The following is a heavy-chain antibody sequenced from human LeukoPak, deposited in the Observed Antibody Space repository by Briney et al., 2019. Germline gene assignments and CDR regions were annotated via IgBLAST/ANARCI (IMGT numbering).Heavy chain of an antibody. Sequence: GGSLRLSCAASGFTFSSYAMSWVRQAPGKGLEWVSAIIGRGGRTLYGDSGKGQFTLSSDHSNNPLYLEMNSLRAEDTAVYYCAKWGYCSGSYYPIPNDAFDIWAQGTMVRVSS. CDR2: IIGRGGRT. CDR3: AKWGYCSGSYYPIPNDAFDI. D-gene: IGHD3-10*01. CDR1: GFTFSSYA. V-gene: IGHV3-23*01. J-gene: IGHJ3*02.